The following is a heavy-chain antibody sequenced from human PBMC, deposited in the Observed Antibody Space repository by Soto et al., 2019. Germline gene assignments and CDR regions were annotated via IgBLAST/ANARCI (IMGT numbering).Heavy chain of an antibody. CDR1: GFSLSTNGVT. J-gene: IGHJ4*02. D-gene: IGHD2-21*01. CDR3: GHRLVNPCLLGH. V-gene: IGHV2-5*02. Sequence: QITLKESGPTLVKPTQTLTLTCTFSGFSLSTNGVTVGWIRQPPGKALEWLAFIYWDDDERYSPSLKSRLTITKDTSKNQVGLTITHKDPGGPAPFYCGHRLVNPCLLGHWGQGTLVTVSS. CDR2: IYWDDDE.